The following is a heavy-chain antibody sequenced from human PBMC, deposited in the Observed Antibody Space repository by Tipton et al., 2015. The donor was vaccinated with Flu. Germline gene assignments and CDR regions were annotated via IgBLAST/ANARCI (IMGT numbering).Heavy chain of an antibody. Sequence: QLVQSGAEVKKPGASVKVSCKASGYIFSDFGISWVRQAPGQGLEWMGWISGYNGNTKYAQEFQDRVTMTTDTSTSTAYMELRSLRSEDTAVFYCARGSGYAGDYWGQGTL. CDR2: ISGYNGNT. D-gene: IGHD5-12*01. CDR1: GYIFSDFG. V-gene: IGHV1-18*01. J-gene: IGHJ4*02. CDR3: ARGSGYAGDY.